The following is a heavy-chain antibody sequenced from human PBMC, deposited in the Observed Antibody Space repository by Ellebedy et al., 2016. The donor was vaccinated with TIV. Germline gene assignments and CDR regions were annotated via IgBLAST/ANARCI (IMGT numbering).Heavy chain of an antibody. CDR3: AKGWTRYAATKVEGRIFDY. J-gene: IGHJ4*02. Sequence: GESLKISXAASGFTFSTYAMSWVRQAPGKGLEWVSAASVSGDSTYYADSVKGRFTISRDNSKNTLYLQMNSLRAEDTAVYYCAKGWTRYAATKVEGRIFDYWGQGTLVTVSS. D-gene: IGHD2-15*01. V-gene: IGHV3-23*01. CDR1: GFTFSTYA. CDR2: ASVSGDST.